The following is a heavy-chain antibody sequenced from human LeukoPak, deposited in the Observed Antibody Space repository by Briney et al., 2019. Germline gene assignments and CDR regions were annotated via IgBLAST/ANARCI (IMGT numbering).Heavy chain of an antibody. V-gene: IGHV3-48*03. CDR3: ARTNYYGISGHDY. D-gene: IGHD3-22*01. CDR2: ISSSGNTI. Sequence: GGSLRLSCAASGFTFSSYEMNWVRQAPGKGLEWVSYISSSGNTIYYADSVKGRFTISRDNAKNSLYLQMNSLRAEDTALYYCARTNYYGISGHDYWGQGTLVTVSS. J-gene: IGHJ4*02. CDR1: GFTFSSYE.